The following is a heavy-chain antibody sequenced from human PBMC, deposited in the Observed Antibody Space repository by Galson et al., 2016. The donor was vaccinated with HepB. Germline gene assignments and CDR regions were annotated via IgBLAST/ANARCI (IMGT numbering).Heavy chain of an antibody. V-gene: IGHV4-4*02. J-gene: IGHJ4*02. CDR1: NGSIISSNW. D-gene: IGHD6-13*01. CDR3: AALVSSWSQLDY. Sequence: LSLTCAVSNGSIISSNWWNWVRQPPGKGLEWIGEIYHSGSTNYNPSLTSRVTISIDKSRNQFSLRLTSVTAADTAVCYCAALVSSWSQLDYWGQGMLVTVSS. CDR2: IYHSGST.